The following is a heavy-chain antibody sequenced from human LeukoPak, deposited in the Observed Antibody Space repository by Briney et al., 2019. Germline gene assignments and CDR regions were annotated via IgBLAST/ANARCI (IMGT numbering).Heavy chain of an antibody. CDR1: GGSISSYY. Sequence: SETLSLTCTVSGGSISSYYWSWIRQPAGKGLEWIGRIYTSGSTNYNPSLKSRVTMSVDTSKNQFYLKLSSVTAADTAVYYCAKHRGYSYGYDAFDIWGQGTMVTVSS. CDR2: IYTSGST. D-gene: IGHD5-18*01. J-gene: IGHJ3*02. CDR3: AKHRGYSYGYDAFDI. V-gene: IGHV4-4*07.